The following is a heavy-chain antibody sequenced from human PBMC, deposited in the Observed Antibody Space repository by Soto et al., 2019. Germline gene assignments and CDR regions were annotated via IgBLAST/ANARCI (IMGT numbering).Heavy chain of an antibody. CDR3: ARGVYDYWSGYYAGSGLDV. CDR2: IYYSGNT. J-gene: IGHJ6*02. CDR1: GDSMSPFY. D-gene: IGHD3-3*01. Sequence: SETLSLTCTVSGDSMSPFYWNWIRQSPGKGLEWIGYIYYSGNTNYNPSLKSRVATSVDTSKNQFSLKLSSVTAADTAVYYCARGVYDYWSGYYAGSGLDVWGQGTTVTVSS. V-gene: IGHV4-59*13.